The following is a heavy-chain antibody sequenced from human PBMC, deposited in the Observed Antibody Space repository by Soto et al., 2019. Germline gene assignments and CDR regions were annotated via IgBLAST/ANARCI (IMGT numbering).Heavy chain of an antibody. J-gene: IGHJ4*02. V-gene: IGHV3-15*01. CDR3: TTDDPINKD. Sequence: GGSLRLSCAASGFAFSNAWMSWVRQAPGKGLEWVGRIKSKTDGGTRDYAAPVKGRFTMSRDDSKNMVYLQMSSLKTEDTAVYYCTTDDPINKDWGQGTLVTVSS. CDR2: IKSKTDGGTR. CDR1: GFAFSNAW.